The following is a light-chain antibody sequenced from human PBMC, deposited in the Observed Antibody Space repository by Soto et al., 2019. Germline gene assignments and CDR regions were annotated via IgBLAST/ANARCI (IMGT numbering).Light chain of an antibody. CDR2: DAS. Sequence: IQMTQSPSTLSASVGDRVTITCRASQTISNWLAWYQQKPGKAPKLLIYDASILESGVPSRFSGSGSGTEFTLTISSLQPDDFAAYYCQHYNSYSYTFGQGTRLEIK. CDR3: QHYNSYSYT. CDR1: QTISNW. J-gene: IGKJ5*01. V-gene: IGKV1-5*01.